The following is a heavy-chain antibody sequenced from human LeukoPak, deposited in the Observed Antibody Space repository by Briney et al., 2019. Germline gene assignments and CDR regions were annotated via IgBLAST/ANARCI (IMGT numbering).Heavy chain of an antibody. D-gene: IGHD6-13*01. Sequence: SQTLSLTCTVSGGSISSGGYYWSWIRQHPGKGLEWIGSIYYSGSTYYNPSLKSRLTISVDTSKNQFSLKLSSVTAADTAVYYCARHDRIIASPLVWGQGTLVAVSS. CDR3: ARHDRIIASPLV. CDR1: GGSISSGGYY. J-gene: IGHJ4*02. CDR2: IYYSGST. V-gene: IGHV4-30-2*03.